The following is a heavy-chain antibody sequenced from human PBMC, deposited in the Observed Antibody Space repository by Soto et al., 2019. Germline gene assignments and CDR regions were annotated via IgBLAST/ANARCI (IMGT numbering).Heavy chain of an antibody. V-gene: IGHV1-18*04. Sequence: ASVKVSCKASGYTFTSYGISWVRQAPGQGLEWMGRISAYNGNTNYAQKLQGRVTMTTDTSTSTAYMELRSLRSDDTAVYYCARDRPTMVRGVPRWFDPWGQGILVTVSS. CDR2: ISAYNGNT. D-gene: IGHD3-10*01. CDR1: GYTFTSYG. CDR3: ARDRPTMVRGVPRWFDP. J-gene: IGHJ5*02.